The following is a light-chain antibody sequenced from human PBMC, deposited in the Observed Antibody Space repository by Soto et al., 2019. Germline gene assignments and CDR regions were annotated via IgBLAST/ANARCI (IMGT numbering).Light chain of an antibody. Sequence: QSALTQPPSASGSPGQSVTITCSGTSSDVGEENYVSWYQQHPGKVPTLILYEVSKRPSGVPDRFSGSRSGNTASLTVSGLQAEDEADYYCRSFAGSTVVFGGGTKLTVL. V-gene: IGLV2-8*01. CDR3: RSFAGSTVV. CDR1: SSDVGEENY. J-gene: IGLJ2*01. CDR2: EVS.